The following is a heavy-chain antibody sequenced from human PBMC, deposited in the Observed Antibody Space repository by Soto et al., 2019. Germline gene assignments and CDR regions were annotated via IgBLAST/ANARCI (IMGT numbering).Heavy chain of an antibody. V-gene: IGHV3-74*01. D-gene: IGHD3-10*01. CDR3: ARDNLNYGSGSYYGGAFDI. J-gene: IGHJ3*02. CDR1: GFTFSSYW. Sequence: GGSLRLSCAASGFTFSSYWMHWVRQAPGKGLVWVSRINSDGSSTSYADSVKGRFTISRDNAKNTLYLQMNSLRAEDTAVYYCARDNLNYGSGSYYGGAFDIWGQGTMVTVSS. CDR2: INSDGSST.